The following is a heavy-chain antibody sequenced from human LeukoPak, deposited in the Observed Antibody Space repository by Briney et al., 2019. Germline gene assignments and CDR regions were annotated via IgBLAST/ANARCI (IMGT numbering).Heavy chain of an antibody. CDR2: ISGSGGST. D-gene: IGHD4-17*01. CDR3: AKRPYGAGFDY. CDR1: GFTFSSYG. Sequence: GGSLRLSCAASGFTFSSYGMSWVRQAPGKGLEWVSSISGSGGSTYYADSVKGRFTISRDNSKNTLYLQMNSLRAEDTAVYFCAKRPYGAGFDYWGQGTLLTVSS. J-gene: IGHJ4*02. V-gene: IGHV3-23*01.